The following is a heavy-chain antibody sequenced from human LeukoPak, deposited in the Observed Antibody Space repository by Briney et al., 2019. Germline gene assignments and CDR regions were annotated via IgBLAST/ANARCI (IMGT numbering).Heavy chain of an antibody. CDR1: GYTFTSYD. V-gene: IGHV1-18*01. CDR3: ARDRSSSWYYLYYYYYYGMDV. J-gene: IGHJ6*02. Sequence: ASVKVSCKASGYTFTSYDINWVRQAPGQGLEWMGWISAYNGNTNYAQKLQGRVTMTTDTSTSTAYMELRSLRSDDTAVYYCARDRSSSWYYLYYYYYYGMDVWGQGTTVTVSS. CDR2: ISAYNGNT. D-gene: IGHD6-13*01.